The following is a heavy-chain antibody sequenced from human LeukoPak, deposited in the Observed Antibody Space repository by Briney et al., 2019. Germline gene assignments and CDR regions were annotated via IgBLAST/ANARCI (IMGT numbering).Heavy chain of an antibody. Sequence: SETLSLTCTVSGVSISNFYLIWIRQPAGKGLEGIGRIYSGGITIYNPSLKSRVTMSVDTSKNQFSLKLSSVTAADTAVYYCARDRGSDGSDQLDPWGQGTLVTVSS. CDR3: ARDRGSDGSDQLDP. CDR1: GVSISNFY. V-gene: IGHV4-4*07. J-gene: IGHJ5*02. CDR2: IYSGGIT. D-gene: IGHD3-10*01.